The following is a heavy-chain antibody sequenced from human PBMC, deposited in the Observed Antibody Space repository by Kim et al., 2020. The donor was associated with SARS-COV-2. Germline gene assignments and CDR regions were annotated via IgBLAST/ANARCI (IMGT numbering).Heavy chain of an antibody. V-gene: IGHV5-10-1*01. D-gene: IGHD5-12*01. Sequence: GESLKISCKGSGYSFTSYWISWVRQMPGKGLEWMGRIDPSDSYTNYSPSFQGHVTISADKSISTAYLQWSSLKASDTAMYYCARHYIPGEMATETDYWGQGTLVTVSS. J-gene: IGHJ4*02. CDR1: GYSFTSYW. CDR2: IDPSDSYT. CDR3: ARHYIPGEMATETDY.